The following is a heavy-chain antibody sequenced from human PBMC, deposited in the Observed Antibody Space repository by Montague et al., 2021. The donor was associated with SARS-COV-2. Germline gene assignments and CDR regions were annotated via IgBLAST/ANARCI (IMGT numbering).Heavy chain of an antibody. CDR1: GFTFSNYE. Sequence: SLRLSCAASGFTFSNYEMHWVRQAPGKGLEWLSYISTGGSLIYYADSVKGRSTISRDNAKNALYLQLDSLTAADTAVYYCARDGDSSYYDSLTGFYQYFEYWGQGTLVTVSS. CDR3: ARDGDSSYYDSLTGFYQYFEY. J-gene: IGHJ4*02. CDR2: ISTGGSLI. V-gene: IGHV3-48*03. D-gene: IGHD3-9*01.